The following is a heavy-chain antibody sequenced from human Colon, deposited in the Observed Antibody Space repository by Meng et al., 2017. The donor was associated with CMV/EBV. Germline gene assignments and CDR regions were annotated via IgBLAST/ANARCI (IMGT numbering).Heavy chain of an antibody. Sequence: ESLKISCAGSEFAFSSFAMSWVRLAPGRGLEWIGNVYYRGNTFYNPSLKSRVTISVDTSKNQFSLTLSSVTAADTAVYYCARAEIQLWLTGHWFDPWGQGTLVTVSS. J-gene: IGHJ5*02. V-gene: IGHV4-59*01. D-gene: IGHD5-18*01. CDR2: VYYRGNT. CDR3: ARAEIQLWLTGHWFDP. CDR1: EFAFSSFA.